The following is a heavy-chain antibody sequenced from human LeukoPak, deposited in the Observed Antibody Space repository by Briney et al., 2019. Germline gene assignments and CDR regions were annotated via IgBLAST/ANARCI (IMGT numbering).Heavy chain of an antibody. CDR3: ARGLSSGWLHYYYYYYMDV. V-gene: IGHV4-39*07. Sequence: SESLSLTCTVSGGSISRISYYWGRIRQPPGKGLEWIGHIYYRGSTFYNPSLRGRFTISVDTSKNHFYVKLTSVTTTDTAVYYCARGLSSGWLHYYYYYYMDVWGKGTTVTISS. J-gene: IGHJ6*03. CDR2: IYYRGST. D-gene: IGHD6-19*01. CDR1: GGSISRISYY.